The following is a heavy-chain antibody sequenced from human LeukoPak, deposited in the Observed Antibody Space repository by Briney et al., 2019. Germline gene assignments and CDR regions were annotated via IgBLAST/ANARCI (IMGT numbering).Heavy chain of an antibody. CDR3: ARLGYSYGGDDYFDY. Sequence: GESLKISCKGSGYSFTSYGIGWVRQMPGKGLEWMGIIYPGDSDTRYSPSFQGQVTISADKSISTAYLQWSSLKASDTAMYYCARLGYSYGGDDYFDYWGQGTLVTVSS. CDR2: IYPGDSDT. V-gene: IGHV5-51*01. D-gene: IGHD5-18*01. J-gene: IGHJ4*02. CDR1: GYSFTSYG.